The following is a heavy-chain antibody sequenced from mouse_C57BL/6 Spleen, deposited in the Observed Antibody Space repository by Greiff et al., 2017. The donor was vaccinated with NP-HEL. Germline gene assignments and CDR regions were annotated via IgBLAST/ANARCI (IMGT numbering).Heavy chain of an antibody. CDR3: AGDDYDEDWFAY. CDR1: GYTFTSYW. CDR2: IDPNSGGT. J-gene: IGHJ3*01. D-gene: IGHD2-4*01. V-gene: IGHV1-72*01. Sequence: QVQLQQPGAELVKPGASVKLSCKASGYTFTSYWMHWVKQRPGRGLEWIGRIDPNSGGTTYNEKSKSQATLTVDKPSSTAYMQLSSLTSEDSSVYYCAGDDYDEDWFAYWGQGTLVTVSA.